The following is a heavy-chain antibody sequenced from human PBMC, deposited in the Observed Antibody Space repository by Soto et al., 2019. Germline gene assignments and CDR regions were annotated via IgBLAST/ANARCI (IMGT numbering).Heavy chain of an antibody. D-gene: IGHD5-12*01. CDR1: GGTFSSYA. V-gene: IGHV1-69*06. CDR3: ARLVATRYYSYGMHV. J-gene: IGHJ6*02. Sequence: SVKVSCKASGGTFSSYAISWVRQAPGQGLEWMGGIIPIFGTANYAQKFQGRVTITADKSTSTAYMELSSLRSEDTAVYYCARLVATRYYSYGMHVWGQATTVTVSS. CDR2: IIPIFGTA.